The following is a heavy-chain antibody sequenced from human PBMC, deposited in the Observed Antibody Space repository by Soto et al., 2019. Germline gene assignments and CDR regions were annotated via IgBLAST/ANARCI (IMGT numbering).Heavy chain of an antibody. J-gene: IGHJ4*02. CDR3: ARELDIPPDYYFDY. Sequence: QVRLVESGGDLVQPGRSLRLSCAASGFTFGSYGMHWVRQAPGKGLEWVAMISYDGRHQYYADSVEGRFTISRDNFKDTLYLQMNGLTPEDTAIYFCARELDIPPDYYFDYWGQGNLVTVSS. CDR1: GFTFGSYG. D-gene: IGHD5-12*01. CDR2: ISYDGRHQ. V-gene: IGHV3-30*03.